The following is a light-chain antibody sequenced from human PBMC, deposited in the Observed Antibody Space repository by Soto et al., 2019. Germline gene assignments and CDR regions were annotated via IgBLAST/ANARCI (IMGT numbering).Light chain of an antibody. J-gene: IGKJ1*01. CDR2: GAS. CDR3: QQTYTSRPWT. Sequence: DIQVTQSPXXXXASXXXXXXXXXRAXQXXXXXXHXYPQKPGKAPNLLIYGASNLQSGVPSRFSGSGSGTDFTLTISSLQPEDFATYYCQQTYTSRPWTFGRGTKVEIK. CDR1: QXXXXX. V-gene: IGKV1-39*01.